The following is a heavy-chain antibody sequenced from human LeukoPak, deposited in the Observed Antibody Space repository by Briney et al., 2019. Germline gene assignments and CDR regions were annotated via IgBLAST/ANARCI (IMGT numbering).Heavy chain of an antibody. Sequence: GGSLRLSCAASGFTVSHTYVSWVRQAPGKGLEWVSVIYSGGSTYYGDSVKGRFTMSRDNSKNTLYLQMNSLRAEDTAVYYCARDGKSSGWFGWSDSWGQGTLVTVSS. CDR1: GFTVSHTY. J-gene: IGHJ5*01. D-gene: IGHD6-19*01. V-gene: IGHV3-53*01. CDR2: IYSGGST. CDR3: ARDGKSSGWFGWSDS.